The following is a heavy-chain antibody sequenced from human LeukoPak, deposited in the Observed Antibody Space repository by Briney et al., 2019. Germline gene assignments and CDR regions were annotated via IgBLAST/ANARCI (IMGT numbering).Heavy chain of an antibody. Sequence: SETLSLTCAVYGGSFSGYCWSWIRQPPGKGLEWIGEINHSGSTNYNPPLKSRVTISVDTSKNQFSLKLSSVTAADTAVYYCARGPPKDIVVVVAAPPFDYWGQGTLVTVSS. D-gene: IGHD2-15*01. J-gene: IGHJ4*02. CDR3: ARGPPKDIVVVVAAPPFDY. V-gene: IGHV4-34*01. CDR1: GGSFSGYC. CDR2: INHSGST.